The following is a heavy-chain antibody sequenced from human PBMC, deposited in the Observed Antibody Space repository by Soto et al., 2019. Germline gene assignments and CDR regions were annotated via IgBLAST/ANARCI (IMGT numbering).Heavy chain of an antibody. CDR2: IKPDGSEK. CDR3: ARDWDV. V-gene: IGHV3-7*05. CDR1: GITISTYW. Sequence: EVQLVESGGGLVQPGGSLRLSCAASGITISTYWMSWVRQAPGKGLEWVANIKPDGSEKYYVDSVKGRFTISRDDVKNSLYLQMNSLRAEDRAMYYCARDWDVWGQGTTVTVSS. J-gene: IGHJ6*02.